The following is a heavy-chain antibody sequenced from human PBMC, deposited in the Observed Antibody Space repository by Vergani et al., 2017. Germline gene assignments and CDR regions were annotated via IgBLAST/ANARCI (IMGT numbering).Heavy chain of an antibody. D-gene: IGHD3-10*01. CDR2: IYTSGST. CDR3: ARKGWGVYAFDI. J-gene: IGHJ3*02. Sequence: QVQLQESGPGLVKPSQTLSLTCTVSGGSISSGSYYWSWIRQPAGKGLEWIGRIYTSGSTNYNPSLKSRVTISVDTSKNQFSLKLSSVTAADTAVYYCARKGWGVYAFDIWGQGTMVTVSS. CDR1: GGSISSGSYY. V-gene: IGHV4-61*02.